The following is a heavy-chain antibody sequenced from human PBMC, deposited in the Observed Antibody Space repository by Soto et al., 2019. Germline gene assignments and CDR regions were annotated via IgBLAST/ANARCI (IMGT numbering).Heavy chain of an antibody. CDR1: GDSISSPHW. CDR3: ARLGTRFYFQH. Sequence: QVQLQESGPGLVKSSGTLSLTCAVSGDSISSPHWRSWVRQPPGKGLEWIGEIYHSGTTNYNPSLKSRVTMSVDKSKNQLSLMLSSVTAADTAVYYCARLGTRFYFQHWGQGTLVTVSS. J-gene: IGHJ1*01. D-gene: IGHD1-1*01. CDR2: IYHSGTT. V-gene: IGHV4-4*02.